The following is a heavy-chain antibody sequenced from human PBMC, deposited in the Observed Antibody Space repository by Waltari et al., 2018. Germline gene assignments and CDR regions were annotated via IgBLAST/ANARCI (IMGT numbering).Heavy chain of an antibody. CDR2: IIPILGIA. D-gene: IGHD6-19*01. J-gene: IGHJ4*02. Sequence: VRQAPGQGLEWMGRIIPILGIANYAQKFQGRVTITADKSTSTAYMELSSLRSEDTAVYYCASSLSYSSGNYFDYWGQGTLVTVSS. CDR3: ASSLSYSSGNYFDY. V-gene: IGHV1-69*02.